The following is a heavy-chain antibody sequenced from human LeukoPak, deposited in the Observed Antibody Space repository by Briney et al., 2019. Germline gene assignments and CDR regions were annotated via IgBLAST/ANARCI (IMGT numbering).Heavy chain of an antibody. J-gene: IGHJ4*02. V-gene: IGHV3-21*01. CDR1: GFTFSSYT. CDR3: ARDIATAGHFAFDY. Sequence: GGSVRLSCAASGFTFSSYTMNWVRQGPGKGLEWVSSISTSSSYIHYADSVKGRFTISRDNAKSSLFLQMNSLRAEDTAVYYCARDIATAGHFAFDYWGQGTLVTVSS. CDR2: ISTSSSYI. D-gene: IGHD6-13*01.